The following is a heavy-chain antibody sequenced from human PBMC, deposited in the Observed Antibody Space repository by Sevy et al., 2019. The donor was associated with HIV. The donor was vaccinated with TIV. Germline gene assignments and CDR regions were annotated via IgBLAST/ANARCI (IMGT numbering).Heavy chain of an antibody. CDR2: INHSGST. CDR1: GGSFSGYY. CDR3: ARTQITMVRGVRAYYYYYMDV. D-gene: IGHD3-10*01. V-gene: IGHV4-34*01. Sequence: SETLSLTCAVYGGSFSGYYWSWIRQPPGKGLEWIGEINHSGSTNYNPSLKSRVTISVDTSKNQFSLKLSSVTAADTAVYYCARTQITMVRGVRAYYYYYMDVWGKGTTVTVSS. J-gene: IGHJ6*03.